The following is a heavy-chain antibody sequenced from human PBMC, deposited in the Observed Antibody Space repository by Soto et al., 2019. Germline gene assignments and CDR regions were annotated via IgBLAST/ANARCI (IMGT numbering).Heavy chain of an antibody. D-gene: IGHD2-8*01. CDR3: ARHAGYCTNGVCFSLNDAFDI. V-gene: IGHV5-51*01. J-gene: IGHJ3*02. Sequence: EVQLVQSGAEVKKPGESLKISCKGSGYSFTSYWIGWVRQMPGKGLEWMGIIYPGDSDTRYSPSFQGQVTISADKSISTAYLQWSSQKASDTAMYYCARHAGYCTNGVCFSLNDAFDIWGQGTMVTVSS. CDR2: IYPGDSDT. CDR1: GYSFTSYW.